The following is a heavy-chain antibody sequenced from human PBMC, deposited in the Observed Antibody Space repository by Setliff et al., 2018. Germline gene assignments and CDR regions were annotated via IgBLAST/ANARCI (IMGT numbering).Heavy chain of an antibody. J-gene: IGHJ4*02. CDR2: VYYSGTA. CDR3: ARGGTFRYFDF. D-gene: IGHD5-12*01. Sequence: SETLSLTCNVSGVSIANTASYWSWIRQPAGKTLEWIGYVYYSGTANYSPSLRSRLTISVDTSKNQFSLKLRSVTAADTAVYYCARGGTFRYFDFWGQGAPVTVSS. CDR1: GVSIANTASY. V-gene: IGHV4-61*10.